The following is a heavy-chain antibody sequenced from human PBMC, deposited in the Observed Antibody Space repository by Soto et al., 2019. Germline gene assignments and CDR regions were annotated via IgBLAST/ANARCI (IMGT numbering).Heavy chain of an antibody. J-gene: IGHJ5*02. CDR2: IYYSGST. Sequence: QLQLQESGPGLVKPSETLSLTCTVSGGSISSSSYYWGWIRQPPGKGLEWIGSIYYSGSTSYKPSLTSRVTISVDTSKNKFSLKLSSVTAADTAVYYCARRSVMYSSSFETGINWFVPWGQGTLVTVSS. V-gene: IGHV4-39*01. CDR3: ARRSVMYSSSFETGINWFVP. D-gene: IGHD6-13*01. CDR1: GGSISSSSYY.